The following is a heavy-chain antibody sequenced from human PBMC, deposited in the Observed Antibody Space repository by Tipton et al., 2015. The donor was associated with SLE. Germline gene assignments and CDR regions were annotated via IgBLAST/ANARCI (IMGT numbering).Heavy chain of an antibody. CDR2: IYYSGST. J-gene: IGHJ4*02. D-gene: IGHD1-26*01. Sequence: TLSLTCTVSDGSIRSSSYYWGWIRQPPGKGLEWIGSIYYSGSTYYNPSLKSRVTISVDTSKNQVSLKLASVTAADTAVYYCARWIPTAQYTGFDYWGQGTLVIVSS. CDR1: DGSIRSSSYY. CDR3: ARWIPTAQYTGFDY. V-gene: IGHV4-39*07.